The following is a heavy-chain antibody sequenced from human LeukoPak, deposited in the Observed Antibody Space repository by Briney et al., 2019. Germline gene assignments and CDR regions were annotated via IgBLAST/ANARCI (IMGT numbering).Heavy chain of an antibody. Sequence: GGSLRLSCAASGFTFSSYWMSWVRQAPGKGLEWVANIKLDGSEKYYADSVKGRFTISRDNSKNTLYLQMNSLRAEDTAVYYCAKDRYSSSWDYFDYWGQGTLVTVSS. CDR1: GFTFSSYW. V-gene: IGHV3-7*01. D-gene: IGHD6-13*01. CDR3: AKDRYSSSWDYFDY. CDR2: IKLDGSEK. J-gene: IGHJ4*02.